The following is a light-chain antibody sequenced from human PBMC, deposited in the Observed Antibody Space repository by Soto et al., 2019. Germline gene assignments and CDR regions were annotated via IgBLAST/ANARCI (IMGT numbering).Light chain of an antibody. CDR1: QTISSW. V-gene: IGKV1-5*03. Sequence: DFEMTQSPSSPSAFVGDRVTITCRGSQTISSWLAWYQQKRGKAPKLXIYKASTLKSGVQSRFSGSGSGTEFTLTISRLEPEDFAVYYCQQYGSLLWTFGQATKVDI. CDR2: KAS. J-gene: IGKJ1*01. CDR3: QQYGSLLWT.